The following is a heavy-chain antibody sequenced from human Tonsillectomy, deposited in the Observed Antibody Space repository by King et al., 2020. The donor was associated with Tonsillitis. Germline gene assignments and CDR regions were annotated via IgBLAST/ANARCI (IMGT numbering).Heavy chain of an antibody. J-gene: IGHJ2*01. CDR3: ARGRGVISDAYFDL. CDR2: IWYDGSKK. Sequence: VQLVQSGGGVVQPGRSLRLSCAASVFTFSRHGMHWVRQAPGKGLEWVAVIWYDGSKKYYIDSVKGRFTISRDDSKNTLYLQMNSLRVEDTAVYHGARGRGVISDAYFDLWGRGTLVTVSS. D-gene: IGHD3-10*01. V-gene: IGHV3-33*08. CDR1: VFTFSRHG.